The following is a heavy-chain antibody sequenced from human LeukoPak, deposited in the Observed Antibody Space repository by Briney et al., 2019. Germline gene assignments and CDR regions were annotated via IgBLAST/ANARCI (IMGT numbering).Heavy chain of an antibody. Sequence: GASVKVSCKASGYTSTGYYMHWVRQAPGQGLEWMGWINPNSGGTNYAQKFQGWVTMTRDTSISTAYMELSRLRSDDTAVYYCARVRYGSYSRPFDYWGQGTLVTVSS. V-gene: IGHV1-2*04. CDR1: GYTSTGYY. CDR2: INPNSGGT. D-gene: IGHD1-26*01. J-gene: IGHJ4*02. CDR3: ARVRYGSYSRPFDY.